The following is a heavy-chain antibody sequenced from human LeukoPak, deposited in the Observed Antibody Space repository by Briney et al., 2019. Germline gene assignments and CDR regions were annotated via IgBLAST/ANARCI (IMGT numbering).Heavy chain of an antibody. V-gene: IGHV1-2*02. CDR2: INPNSGGT. CDR1: GYTFTSYG. Sequence: GASVKVSCKASGYTFTSYGISWVRQAPGQGLEWMGWINPNSGGTKYAQKFQGRVTMTRDTSISTAYMELSRLTSDDTAVYYCARGEQWLFVDFWGQGTLVTVSS. CDR3: ARGEQWLFVDF. D-gene: IGHD6-19*01. J-gene: IGHJ4*02.